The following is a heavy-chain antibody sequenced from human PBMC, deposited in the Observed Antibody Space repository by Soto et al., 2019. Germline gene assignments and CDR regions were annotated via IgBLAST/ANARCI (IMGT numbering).Heavy chain of an antibody. J-gene: IGHJ4*02. Sequence: QVQLVESGGGVVQPGRSLRLSCAASGFTFSTYAMHWXXXXXXXXLEWVAVISYDGSNKYYADSVKGRFTISRDISKXXXXXXXXXXXXXXXXXXXXXXXXXXXYYDSSGYYFEYWGQGTLVTVSS. CDR2: ISYDGSNK. V-gene: IGHV3-30-3*01. CDR3: XXXXXXXYYDSSGYYFEY. D-gene: IGHD3-22*01. CDR1: GFTFSTYA.